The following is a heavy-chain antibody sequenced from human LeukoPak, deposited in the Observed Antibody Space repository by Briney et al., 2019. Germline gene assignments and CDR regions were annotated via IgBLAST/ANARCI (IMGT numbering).Heavy chain of an antibody. V-gene: IGHV4-39*01. D-gene: IGHD3-22*01. CDR3: ARHASSGARPTIDS. CDR1: GGSISSSSTYY. Sequence: PSETLSLTCTVSGGSISSSSTYYWAWIRQPPGKGLEWIGSIYCSGNTYYNPSLRSRVTISVDTSKNQFSLKVRSVTAADTSVYYCARHASSGARPTIDSWGQGTLVTVSS. CDR2: IYCSGNT. J-gene: IGHJ4*02.